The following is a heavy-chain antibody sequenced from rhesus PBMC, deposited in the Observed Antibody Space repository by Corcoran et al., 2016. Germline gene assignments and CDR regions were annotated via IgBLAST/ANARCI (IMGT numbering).Heavy chain of an antibody. V-gene: IGHV3-116*01. CDR1: GFTFSDYY. CDR3: ATSDWGLYGLDS. Sequence: EVQLVESGGGLVQPGGSLRVSCAASGFTFSDYYMQWVRQAPGKGPGWVGFNRNKANGGTAEDAASVKVKCTISRDDTKSIASLQMNSLKTEDTAVYYCATSDWGLYGLDSWGQGVVVTVSS. D-gene: IGHD3-34*01. CDR2: NRNKANGGTA. J-gene: IGHJ6*01.